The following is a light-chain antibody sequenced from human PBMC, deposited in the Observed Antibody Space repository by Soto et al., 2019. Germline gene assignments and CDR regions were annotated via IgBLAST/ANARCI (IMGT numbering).Light chain of an antibody. CDR2: ATS. V-gene: IGKV1-39*01. J-gene: IGKJ1*01. CDR3: QQSYSSTWT. Sequence: DIQMTQSPSSLSASVGDRVTITCRAGQSIGNSLNWYQQKSGKAPNLLISATSTLQSGVPSRFSGSGSGTEFTLTISSLQREDFAIYYCQQSYSSTWTFSQGTKVEIK. CDR1: QSIGNS.